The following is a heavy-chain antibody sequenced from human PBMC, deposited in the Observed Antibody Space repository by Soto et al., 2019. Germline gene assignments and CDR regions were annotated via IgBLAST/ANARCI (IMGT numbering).Heavy chain of an antibody. CDR1: GFTISDVW. CDR3: TTDDQLSTTLVCFVF. J-gene: IGHJ4*01. V-gene: IGHV3-15*07. CDR2: ITSRIDGGTT. D-gene: IGHD2-2*01. Sequence: EVQLVESGGGLVKTGGTLRLSCAASGFTISDVWLNWVRQAPGKGLEWVGRITSRIDGGTTDFAAAVRGRFDISRDESQNPVYVEIKSLQIDDTAVYYCTTDDQLSTTLVCFVFCGHGTLVIVSS.